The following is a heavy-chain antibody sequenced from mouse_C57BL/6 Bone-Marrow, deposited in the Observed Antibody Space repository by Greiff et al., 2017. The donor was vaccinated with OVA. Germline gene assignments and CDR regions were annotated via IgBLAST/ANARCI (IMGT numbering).Heavy chain of an antibody. J-gene: IGHJ4*01. CDR2: IPYDGST. CDR3: AREYERYYSYYAMDY. CDR1: GYSFTSGYY. Sequence: DVKLVESGPGLVKPSQSLSLSCSVTGYSFTSGYYWYLIRQFPGNQLECMGYIPYDGSTNYNPSLKNRISFTLDTSTNQSFRKVNTVTTEDTAAYYCAREYERYYSYYAMDYWGQGTSVTVSS. V-gene: IGHV3-6*01. D-gene: IGHD1-1*01.